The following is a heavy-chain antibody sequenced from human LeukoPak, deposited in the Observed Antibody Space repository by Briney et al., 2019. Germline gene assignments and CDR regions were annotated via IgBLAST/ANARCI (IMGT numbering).Heavy chain of an antibody. V-gene: IGHV1-18*01. CDR2: ISAYNGNT. Sequence: ASVKVSCKASGYTFTSYGISWVRQAPGQGLEWMGWISAYNGNTNYAQKLQGRVTMTTDTSTSTAYMELRSLRSDDTAVYYCARGITIFGVVNPCDYWGQGTLVTVSS. J-gene: IGHJ4*02. CDR1: GYTFTSYG. CDR3: ARGITIFGVVNPCDY. D-gene: IGHD3-3*01.